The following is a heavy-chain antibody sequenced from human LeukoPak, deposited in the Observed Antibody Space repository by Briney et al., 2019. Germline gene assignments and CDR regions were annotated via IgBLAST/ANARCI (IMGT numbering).Heavy chain of an antibody. V-gene: IGHV3-33*01. D-gene: IGHD1-1*01. CDR1: GFTFSSYG. J-gene: IGHJ6*03. CDR2: IWYDGSNK. Sequence: GGSLRLSCAASGFTFSSYGMHWVRQAPGKGLEWVAVIWYDGSNKYNADSVKGRFTISRDNSKNTLYLQMNSLRAEDTAVYYCARSTGTSDYYYMDVWGKGTTVTVSS. CDR3: ARSTGTSDYYYMDV.